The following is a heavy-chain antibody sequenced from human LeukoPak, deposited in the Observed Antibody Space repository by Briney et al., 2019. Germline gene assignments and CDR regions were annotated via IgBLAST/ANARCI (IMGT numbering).Heavy chain of an antibody. CDR3: ARDGECTSCYTSYFDY. D-gene: IGHD2-2*02. CDR1: GFPFSSYW. V-gene: IGHV3-7*01. Sequence: GSLRLSCAASGFPFSSYWLSWVRPAPGKGLGWVANIKQEGSEKYYVDSVKGRFPISRDNPKKSLYLQMNSLRAEDTAVYCCARDGECTSCYTSYFDYWGQGTLVTVSS. J-gene: IGHJ4*02. CDR2: IKQEGSEK.